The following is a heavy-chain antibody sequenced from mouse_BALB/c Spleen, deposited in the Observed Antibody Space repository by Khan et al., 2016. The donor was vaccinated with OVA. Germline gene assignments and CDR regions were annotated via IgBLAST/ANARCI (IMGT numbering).Heavy chain of an antibody. D-gene: IGHD2-13*01. CDR1: GFTFSDYY. CDR3: ARGYYCDPFAY. V-gene: IGHV5-4*02. Sequence: EVELVESGGGLVKPGGSLKLSCAASGFTFSDYYMYWARQTPEKRLEWVATISDGGSYTYYPDSVRGRFTISRDDAKNNLYLQMSSLKSEDTAMXYCARGYYCDPFAYWGQGTLVP. CDR2: ISDGGSYT. J-gene: IGHJ3*01.